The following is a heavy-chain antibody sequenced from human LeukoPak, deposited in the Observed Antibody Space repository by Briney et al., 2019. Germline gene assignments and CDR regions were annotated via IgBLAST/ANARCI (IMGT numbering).Heavy chain of an antibody. D-gene: IGHD6-19*01. J-gene: IGHJ4*02. CDR2: INTKTGNP. CDR1: GYTFTNYP. CDR3: ARGGYSRGQGSPFDH. V-gene: IGHV7-4-1*02. Sequence: ASVKVSCEASGYTFTNYPMIWVRQAPGEGLEWMGWINTKTGNPTYAQGFTGRFVFSLDTSVSTTYLQISGLKAEDTAMYYCARGGYSRGQGSPFDHWGQGTLVTVSS.